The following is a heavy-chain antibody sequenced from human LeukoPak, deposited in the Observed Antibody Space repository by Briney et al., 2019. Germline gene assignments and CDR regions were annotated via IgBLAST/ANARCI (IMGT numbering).Heavy chain of an antibody. J-gene: IGHJ4*02. Sequence: GGSLRLSCAASGFTFSSYAIIWVRQASGKGLEWVSALSGRTYNTYHADSVKGRFTISKDNSKNTVYLQMNSLRAEDTAVYYCAKSGVRGQYYFDSWGQGTLVTVSS. CDR3: AKSGVRGQYYFDS. CDR2: LSGRTYNT. D-gene: IGHD1-26*01. CDR1: GFTFSSYA. V-gene: IGHV3-23*01.